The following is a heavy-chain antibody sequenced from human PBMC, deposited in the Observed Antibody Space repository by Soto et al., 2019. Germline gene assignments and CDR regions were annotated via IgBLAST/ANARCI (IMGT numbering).Heavy chain of an antibody. V-gene: IGHV1-69*12. CDR3: ATCQRRYEFWSVYYGMGV. CDR1: GGTFSSYA. J-gene: IGHJ6*02. D-gene: IGHD3-3*01. CDR2: IIPIFGTA. Sequence: QVQLVQSGAEVKKPGSSVKVSCKASGGTFSSYAISWVRQAPGQGLEWMGGIIPIFGTANYAQKFQGRVTITADESTSKAYMELSSRRSEDTAVYYCATCQRRYEFWSVYYGMGVWCQGTTVTVSS.